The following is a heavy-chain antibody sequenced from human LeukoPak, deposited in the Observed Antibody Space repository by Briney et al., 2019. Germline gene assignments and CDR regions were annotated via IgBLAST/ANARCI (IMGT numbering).Heavy chain of an antibody. CDR2: ISGSGGST. Sequence: PGGSLRLSCAASGFTFSSYAMSWVRQAPRKGLEWVSAISGSGGSTYYADSVKGRFTISRDNSKNTLYLQMNSLRAEDTAVYYCARGYYVSDWIDYWGQGTLVTVSS. CDR1: GFTFSSYA. D-gene: IGHD5/OR15-5a*01. J-gene: IGHJ4*02. CDR3: ARGYYVSDWIDY. V-gene: IGHV3-23*01.